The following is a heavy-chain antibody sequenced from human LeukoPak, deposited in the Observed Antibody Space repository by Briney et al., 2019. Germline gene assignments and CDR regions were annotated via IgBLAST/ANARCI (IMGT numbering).Heavy chain of an antibody. D-gene: IGHD5-12*01. CDR3: VRGGWLRLRYRDVYFDY. CDR1: GDSISSSGYY. Sequence: SETLSLTCTVSGDSISSSGYYWGWIRQPPGKGLEWIGEINHSGSTNYNPSLKSRVTISVDTSKNQFSLKLSSVTAADTAVYYCVRGGWLRLRYRDVYFDYWGQGTLVTVSS. CDR2: INHSGST. J-gene: IGHJ4*02. V-gene: IGHV4-39*07.